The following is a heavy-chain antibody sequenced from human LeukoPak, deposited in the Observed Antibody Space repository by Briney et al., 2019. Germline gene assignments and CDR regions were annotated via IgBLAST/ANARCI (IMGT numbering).Heavy chain of an antibody. CDR2: IYSGGST. Sequence: GGSLRLSCAASGFTVSSNYMSWVRQAPRKGLEWVSVIYSGGSTYYADSVKGRFTISRDNSKNTVFLQMNSLRAEDTAVYYCARAFHSDSSGYYSGFYCGQGTLVTVSS. J-gene: IGHJ4*02. D-gene: IGHD3-22*01. CDR3: ARAFHSDSSGYYSGFY. CDR1: GFTVSSNY. V-gene: IGHV3-53*01.